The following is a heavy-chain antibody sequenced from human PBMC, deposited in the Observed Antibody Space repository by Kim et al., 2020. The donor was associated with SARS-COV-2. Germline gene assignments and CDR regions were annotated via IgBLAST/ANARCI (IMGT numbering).Heavy chain of an antibody. D-gene: IGHD4-17*01. CDR1: GFTFSSYS. CDR3: VRDGSTVTGGGFDY. V-gene: IGHV3-48*04. Sequence: GGSLRLSCAASGFTFSSYSMNWVRQAPGKGLEWVSYISSSSSTIYYADSVKGRFTISRDNAKNSLYLQMNSLRAEDTAVYYCVRDGSTVTGGGFDYWGQGTLVTVSS. J-gene: IGHJ4*02. CDR2: ISSSSSTI.